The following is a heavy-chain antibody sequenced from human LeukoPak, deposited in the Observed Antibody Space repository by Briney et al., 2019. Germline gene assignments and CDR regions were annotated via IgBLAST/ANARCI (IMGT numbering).Heavy chain of an antibody. D-gene: IGHD2-2*01. CDR3: ASLGYCSSTSCYDPNWYFDL. CDR2: INPNSGGT. CDR1: GYTFTGYY. J-gene: IGHJ2*01. Sequence: ASVKVSCKASGYTFTGYYMHWVRQAPGQGLEWMGWINPNSGGTNYAQKFQGRVTMTRDTSISTAYMELSRLRSDDTAVYYCASLGYCSSTSCYDPNWYFDLWGRGTLVTVSS. V-gene: IGHV1-2*02.